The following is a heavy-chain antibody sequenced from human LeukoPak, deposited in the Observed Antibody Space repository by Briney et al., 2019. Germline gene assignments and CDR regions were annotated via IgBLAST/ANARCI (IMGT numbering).Heavy chain of an antibody. Sequence: PSETLSLTCAVYGGSFSGYYWSWIRQPPGKGLEWIGEINHSGSTNYNPSLKSRVTISVDTSKNQFSLKLSSVTAADTAVYSCGGGYDYHYWGQGTLVTVSS. CDR2: INHSGST. J-gene: IGHJ4*02. CDR3: GGGYDYHY. V-gene: IGHV4-34*01. CDR1: GGSFSGYY. D-gene: IGHD5-12*01.